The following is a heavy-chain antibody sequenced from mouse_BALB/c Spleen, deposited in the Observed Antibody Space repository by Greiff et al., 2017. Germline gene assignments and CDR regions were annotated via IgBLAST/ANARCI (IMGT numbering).Heavy chain of an antibody. CDR2: IYPGDGDT. V-gene: IGHV1-82*01. CDR1: GYAFSSSW. J-gene: IGHJ2*01. Sequence: VKLMESGPELVKPGASVKISCKASGYAFSSSWMNWVKQRPGQGLEWIGRIYPGDGDTNYNGKFKGKATLTADKSSSTAYMQLSSLTSVDSAVYFCARGIPIFDYWGQGTTLTVSS. CDR3: ARGIPIFDY.